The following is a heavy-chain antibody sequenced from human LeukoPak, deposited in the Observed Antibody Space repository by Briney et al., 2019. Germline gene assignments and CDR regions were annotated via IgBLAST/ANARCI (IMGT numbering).Heavy chain of an antibody. D-gene: IGHD5-12*01. CDR2: FSYSGST. V-gene: IGHV4-59*02. Sequence: SETLTLTCTVSGASVSSYYWSWIRQPPGKGPEWIGYFSYSGSTNYNPSLKSRVTISVDTSKNQFSLNLSSVTAADTAVYYCARGPLDSGYTYFDYWGQGTLVSVAS. CDR1: GASVSSYY. CDR3: ARGPLDSGYTYFDY. J-gene: IGHJ4*02.